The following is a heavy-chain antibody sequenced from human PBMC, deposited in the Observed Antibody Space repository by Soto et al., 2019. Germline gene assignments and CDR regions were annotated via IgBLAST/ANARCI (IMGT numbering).Heavy chain of an antibody. V-gene: IGHV1-69*02. Sequence: QVQLVQSGAEVKKPGSSVKVSCKASGGTFSSYTISWVRQAPGQGLEWMGRIIPILGIANYAQRFQGRVTITADKSTSTAYMELSSLRSEETAVYYCARAITIKWFDPWGQGTLVTVSS. CDR2: IIPILGIA. D-gene: IGHD3-3*01. CDR3: ARAITIKWFDP. CDR1: GGTFSSYT. J-gene: IGHJ5*02.